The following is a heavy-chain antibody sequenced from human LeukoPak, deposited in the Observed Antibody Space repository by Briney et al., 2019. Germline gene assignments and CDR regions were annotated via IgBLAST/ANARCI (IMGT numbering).Heavy chain of an antibody. Sequence: ASVKVSFKASGYTFTSYYMNWVRQAPGQGLEWMGIISPSSGRTTYAQKFQGRVTMTRDTSTSTVYMELTSLRSEDTAVFYCARGGLPARSWFDPWGQGTLVTVSS. CDR3: ARGGLPARSWFDP. CDR2: ISPSSGRT. CDR1: GYTFTSYY. J-gene: IGHJ5*02. D-gene: IGHD3/OR15-3a*01. V-gene: IGHV1-46*01.